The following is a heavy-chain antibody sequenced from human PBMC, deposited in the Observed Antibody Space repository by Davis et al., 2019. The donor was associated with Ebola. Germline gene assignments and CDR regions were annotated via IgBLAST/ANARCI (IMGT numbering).Heavy chain of an antibody. D-gene: IGHD5-18*01. CDR1: GGSISSYY. CDR2: IYYSGST. CDR3: ARFGYGYGYFDY. J-gene: IGHJ4*02. Sequence: PGGSLRLSCTVSGGSISSYYWSWIRQPPGKGLEWIGYIYYSGSTNYNPSLKSRVTISVDTSKNQFSLKLSSVTAADTAVYYCARFGYGYGYFDYWGQGTLVTVSS. V-gene: IGHV4-59*12.